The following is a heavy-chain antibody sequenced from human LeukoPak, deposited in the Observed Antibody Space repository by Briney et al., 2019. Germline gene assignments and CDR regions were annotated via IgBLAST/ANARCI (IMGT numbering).Heavy chain of an antibody. Sequence: SETLSLTCTVSGGSISSSSYYWGWIRQPPGKGLEWIGSIYYSGSTYYNPSLKSRVTISVDTSKNQFSLKLSSVTAADTAVYYCASLGAGLDAFDIWGQGTMVTVSS. D-gene: IGHD1-26*01. J-gene: IGHJ3*02. CDR1: GGSISSSSYY. V-gene: IGHV4-39*07. CDR3: ASLGAGLDAFDI. CDR2: IYYSGST.